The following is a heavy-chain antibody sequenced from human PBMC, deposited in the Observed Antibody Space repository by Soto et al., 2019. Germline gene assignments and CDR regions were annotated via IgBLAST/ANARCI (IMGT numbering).Heavy chain of an antibody. D-gene: IGHD1-26*01. CDR2: IYSAGTT. Sequence: GSLRLSCAASGFTVRTNYMSWVRQAPGKGLEWVSLIYSAGTTYYADSVKGRFTISRDNSKNTLYLQMNSLRAEDTALYYCAGGKEVGVTLGFDYWGQGTLVTVSS. V-gene: IGHV3-53*01. J-gene: IGHJ4*02. CDR3: AGGKEVGVTLGFDY. CDR1: GFTVRTNY.